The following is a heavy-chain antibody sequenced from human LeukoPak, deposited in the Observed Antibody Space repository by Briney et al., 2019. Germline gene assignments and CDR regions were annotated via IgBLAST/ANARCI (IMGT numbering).Heavy chain of an antibody. J-gene: IGHJ6*03. CDR1: GYTFTSYY. D-gene: IGHD5-18*01. CDR3: ARDGSLLYSYGPFYYMDV. Sequence: ASVKVSCKASGYTFTSYYMHWVRQAPGQGLEWMGIINPSGGSTSYAQKLQGRVTMTTDTSTSTAYMELRSLRSDDTAVYYCARDGSLLYSYGPFYYMDVWGKGTTVTISS. V-gene: IGHV1-46*01. CDR2: INPSGGST.